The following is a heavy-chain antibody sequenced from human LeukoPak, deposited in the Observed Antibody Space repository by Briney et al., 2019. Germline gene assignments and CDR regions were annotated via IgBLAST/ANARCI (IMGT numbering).Heavy chain of an antibody. CDR3: AKESQQLPRLYYFDY. Sequence: PGGSLRLSCTASGFTFGSYAMSWVRQAPGKGLEWVSAISGSGGSTYYADSVKGRFTISRDNSKNTLYLQMNSLRAEDTAVYYCAKESQQLPRLYYFDYWGQGTLVTVSS. CDR2: ISGSGGST. CDR1: GFTFGSYA. D-gene: IGHD6-13*01. V-gene: IGHV3-23*01. J-gene: IGHJ4*02.